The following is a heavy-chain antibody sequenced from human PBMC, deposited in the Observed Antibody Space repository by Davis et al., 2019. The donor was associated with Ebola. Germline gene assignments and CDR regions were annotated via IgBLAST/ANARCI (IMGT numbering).Heavy chain of an antibody. D-gene: IGHD2-15*01. CDR3: AQLGPQRYCSGGGCHGYLDY. V-gene: IGHV1-69*13. CDR1: GDTLTSYA. Sequence: SVKVSCKAVGDTLTSYAMTWVRQAPGQGLEWMGGIIPVFRTANYAQKFQGRVTITADESTRTAYMELNGLRSEDTAVYYCAQLGPQRYCSGGGCHGYLDYWGQGTLVTVSS. J-gene: IGHJ4*02. CDR2: IIPVFRTA.